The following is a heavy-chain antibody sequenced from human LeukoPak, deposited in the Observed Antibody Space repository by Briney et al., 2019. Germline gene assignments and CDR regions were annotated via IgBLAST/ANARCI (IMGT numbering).Heavy chain of an antibody. D-gene: IGHD2-15*01. V-gene: IGHV1-69*13. Sequence: ASVKVSCKASGGTFSSYAISWVRQAPGQGLEWMGGIIPIFGTANYAQKFQGRVTITADESTSTAYMELSSLRSEDTAVYYCAGGLGYCSGGSCYYYYGIDVWGQGTTVTVSS. CDR3: AGGLGYCSGGSCYYYYGIDV. CDR2: IIPIFGTA. CDR1: GGTFSSYA. J-gene: IGHJ6*02.